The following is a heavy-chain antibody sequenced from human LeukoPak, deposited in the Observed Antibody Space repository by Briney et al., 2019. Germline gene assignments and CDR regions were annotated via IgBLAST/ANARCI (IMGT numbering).Heavy chain of an antibody. CDR3: ARLYGSGSYYNFHYFDY. CDR1: GYTFTSYG. V-gene: IGHV1-18*01. CDR2: ISAYNGNT. Sequence: ASVKVSCKASGYTFTSYGISWVRQAPGQGLEWMGWISAYNGNTNYAQKLQGRVTMTTDTSTSTAYMELRSLRSDDTAVYYCARLYGSGSYYNFHYFDYWGQGTLVTVSS. J-gene: IGHJ4*02. D-gene: IGHD3-10*01.